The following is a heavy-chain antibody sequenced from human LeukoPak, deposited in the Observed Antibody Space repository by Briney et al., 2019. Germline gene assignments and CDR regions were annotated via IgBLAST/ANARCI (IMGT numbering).Heavy chain of an antibody. J-gene: IGHJ4*02. CDR1: GFTFSSYA. CDR2: ICEHGGTT. V-gene: IGHV3-23*01. Sequence: GGSLRLSCAASGFTFSSYALSWVRQAPGKGLEWVSGICEHGGTTFYADSVKGRFTITRANSKNTLYVQMNSLRGEDTAVYYCAKDYGPKQLVFFDSWGQGTLVTVSS. D-gene: IGHD6-6*01. CDR3: AKDYGPKQLVFFDS.